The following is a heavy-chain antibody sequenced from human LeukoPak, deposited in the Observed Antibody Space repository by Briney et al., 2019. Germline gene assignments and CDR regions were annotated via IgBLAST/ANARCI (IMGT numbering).Heavy chain of an antibody. CDR2: ISGSGGST. D-gene: IGHD6-13*01. CDR1: GFTFSSYT. CDR3: AKVIAAALPIGYFDY. V-gene: IGHV3-23*01. Sequence: GGSLRLSCAASGFTFSSYTMSWVRQAPGKGLEWVSAISGSGGSTYYADSVKGRFTISRDNSKNTLYLQMNSLRAEDTAVYYCAKVIAAALPIGYFDYWGQGTLVTVSS. J-gene: IGHJ4*02.